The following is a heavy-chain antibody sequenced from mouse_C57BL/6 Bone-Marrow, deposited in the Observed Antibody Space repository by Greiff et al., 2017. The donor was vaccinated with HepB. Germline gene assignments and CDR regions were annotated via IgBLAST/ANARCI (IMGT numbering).Heavy chain of an antibody. Sequence: EVHLVESGGDLVKPGGSLKLSCAASGFTFSSYGMSWVRQTPDKRLEWVATISSGGSYTYYPDSVKGRFTISRDNAKNTLYLQMSSLKSEDTAMYYCARYDYDPGYYAMDYWGQGTSVTVSS. D-gene: IGHD2-4*01. CDR1: GFTFSSYG. V-gene: IGHV5-6*01. CDR3: ARYDYDPGYYAMDY. J-gene: IGHJ4*01. CDR2: ISSGGSYT.